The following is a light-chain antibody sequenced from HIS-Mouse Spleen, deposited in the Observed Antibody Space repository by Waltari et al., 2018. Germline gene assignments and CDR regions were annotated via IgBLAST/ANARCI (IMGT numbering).Light chain of an antibody. Sequence: SYELTQPPSVSVSPGQTARITCSGDALTKKYAYWYQQKSGQAPVLVIYEDSKRPSGIPEGFSGSSSGTMANLTISGAQVEDEADYYCYSTDSSGNHRVFGGGTKLTVL. J-gene: IGLJ2*01. CDR3: YSTDSSGNHRV. V-gene: IGLV3-10*01. CDR1: ALTKKY. CDR2: EDS.